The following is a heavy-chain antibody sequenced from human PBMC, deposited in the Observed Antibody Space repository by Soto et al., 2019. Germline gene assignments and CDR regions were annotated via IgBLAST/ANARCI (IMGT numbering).Heavy chain of an antibody. CDR3: AKGGSGSYSNAFDI. CDR2: IYYSVST. V-gene: IGHV4-39*01. CDR1: GGSISSSSYY. J-gene: IGHJ3*02. D-gene: IGHD3-10*01. Sequence: SETLSLTCTVSGGSISSSSYYWGWIRQPPGKGLEWIGSIYYSVSTFYNPSLKSRVTISVDMSKNQFSLKLSSVTAADTAVYYCAKGGSGSYSNAFDIWGQGTMVTVSS.